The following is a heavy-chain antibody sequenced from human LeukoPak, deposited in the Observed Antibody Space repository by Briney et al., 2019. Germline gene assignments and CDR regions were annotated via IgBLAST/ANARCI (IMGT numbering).Heavy chain of an antibody. Sequence: SETLSLTCAVSGGPISSYYWSWIRQPPGKGLEWIGYIYYSGSTNYNPSLKSRVTISVDTSKNQFSLKLSSVTAADTAVYYCARGPRGPFDYWGQGTLVTVSS. J-gene: IGHJ4*02. CDR2: IYYSGST. CDR3: ARGPRGPFDY. V-gene: IGHV4-59*01. CDR1: GGPISSYY. D-gene: IGHD3-10*01.